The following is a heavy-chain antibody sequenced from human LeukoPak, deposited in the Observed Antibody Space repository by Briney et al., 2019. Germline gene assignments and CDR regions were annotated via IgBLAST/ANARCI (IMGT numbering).Heavy chain of an antibody. Sequence: GGSLRLSCAASGFTFSSYAMSWVRQAPGKGLEWVSAISGSGGSTYYADSVKGRFTISRDNSKNTLYLQMNSLRAEDTAVYYCARDGTPYPANYYYGMDVWGQGTTVTVSS. J-gene: IGHJ6*02. CDR3: ARDGTPYPANYYYGMDV. CDR2: ISGSGGST. D-gene: IGHD1-26*01. CDR1: GFTFSSYA. V-gene: IGHV3-23*01.